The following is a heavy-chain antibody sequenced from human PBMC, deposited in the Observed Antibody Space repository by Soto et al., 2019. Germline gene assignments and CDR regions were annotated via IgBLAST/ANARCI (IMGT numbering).Heavy chain of an antibody. CDR2: IYHSGNT. Sequence: QVQLQESGPGLVKPSETPSLTCAVSGYPISSGYYWGWIRQPPGKGQEWMGNIYHSGNTYYNPSLKSRVTMSADTFKNQFSLKVTSVTAADSAVYYCARGAREMATNIKWFDPWGQGTLVTVSS. CDR3: ARGAREMATNIKWFDP. CDR1: GYPISSGYY. V-gene: IGHV4-38-2*01. J-gene: IGHJ5*02. D-gene: IGHD5-12*01.